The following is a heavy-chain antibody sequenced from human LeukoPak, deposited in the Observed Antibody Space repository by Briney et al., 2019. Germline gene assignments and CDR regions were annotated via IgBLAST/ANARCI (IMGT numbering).Heavy chain of an antibody. CDR1: GFSFRSYG. J-gene: IGHJ3*02. D-gene: IGHD3-16*01. CDR3: ARDQDLYGDGAFDI. Sequence: GGSLRLSCAVSGFSFRSYGMHWVRQAPGKGLEWVAGIWYDGSNKYYAESVKGRFTISRDNSKNTLYLQMNSLIAEDTAVYYCARDQDLYGDGAFDIWGQGTMVTVSS. CDR2: IWYDGSNK. V-gene: IGHV3-33*01.